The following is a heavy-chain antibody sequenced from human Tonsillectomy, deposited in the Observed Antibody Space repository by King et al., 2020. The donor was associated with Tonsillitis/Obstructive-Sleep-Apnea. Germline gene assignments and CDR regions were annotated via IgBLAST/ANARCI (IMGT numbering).Heavy chain of an antibody. D-gene: IGHD6-13*01. J-gene: IGHJ5*02. CDR1: GGSISSYY. V-gene: IGHV4-4*07. Sequence: VQLQESGPGLVKPSETLSLTCTVSGGSISSYYWSWIRQPAGKGLEWIGLIDTSGNTNYNPSLKTRVTMSVDTSKNQFSLKLSSVTAADTAVYYCARDLSSSPYNWFDPWARESWSPSPQ. CDR2: IDTSGNT. CDR3: ARDLSSSPYNWFDP.